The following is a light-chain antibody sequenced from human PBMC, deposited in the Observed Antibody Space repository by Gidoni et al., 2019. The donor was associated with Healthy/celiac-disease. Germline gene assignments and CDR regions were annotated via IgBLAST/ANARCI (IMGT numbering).Light chain of an antibody. CDR3: QQYNTYPRT. CDR1: QSISRW. CDR2: KAS. V-gene: IGKV1-5*03. Sequence: DIKMTHSPSTLSASVGDRVTITCRASQSISRWLVCYQKKPGKAPKLLIYKASSLESGLPARFGGSGSGTEFTLTISSLQPDDFATYYCQQYNTYPRTFGQGTKVEIK. J-gene: IGKJ1*01.